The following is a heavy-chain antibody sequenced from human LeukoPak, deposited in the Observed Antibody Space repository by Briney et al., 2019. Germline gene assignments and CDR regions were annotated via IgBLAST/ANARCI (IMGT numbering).Heavy chain of an antibody. Sequence: PGGSLRLSCAASGFTFSSYSMNWVRQAPGKGLEWVSSISSSSSYIYYADSVKGRFTISRDNAKNSLYLQMNSLRAEDTAVYYCARDRSSGWFDAFDIWGQGTMVTVSS. CDR1: GFTFSSYS. CDR2: ISSSSSYI. D-gene: IGHD6-19*01. CDR3: ARDRSSGWFDAFDI. V-gene: IGHV3-21*01. J-gene: IGHJ3*02.